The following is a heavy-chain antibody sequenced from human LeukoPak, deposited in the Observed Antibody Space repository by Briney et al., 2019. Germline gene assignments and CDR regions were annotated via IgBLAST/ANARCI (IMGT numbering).Heavy chain of an antibody. J-gene: IGHJ4*02. CDR1: GYTFTDYY. CDR2: FDPEDGET. CDR3: ATVWGRNSIVDY. V-gene: IGHV1-24*01. D-gene: IGHD1-1*01. Sequence: ASVKVSCKTSGYTFTDYYMHWVRQAPGKGLEWMGGFDPEDGETIYAQKFQGRVTMTEDTSTDTAYMELSSLRSEDTAVYYCATVWGRNSIVDYWGQGTLVTVSS.